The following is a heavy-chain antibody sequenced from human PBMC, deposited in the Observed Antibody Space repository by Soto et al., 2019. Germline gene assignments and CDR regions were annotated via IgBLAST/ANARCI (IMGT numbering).Heavy chain of an antibody. Sequence: GGSLRLSCAASGFIFSSYGMYWIRQAPGKGLEWVAGISHDGSNKYYGDSVKGRCTISRDNSKNALFLQIDSLRAEDTAVYYCAKLIGGVKAIGGTGNWLDPWGQGTLVTVSS. CDR2: ISHDGSNK. CDR3: AKLIGGVKAIGGTGNWLDP. D-gene: IGHD3-3*01. J-gene: IGHJ5*02. V-gene: IGHV3-30*18. CDR1: GFIFSSYG.